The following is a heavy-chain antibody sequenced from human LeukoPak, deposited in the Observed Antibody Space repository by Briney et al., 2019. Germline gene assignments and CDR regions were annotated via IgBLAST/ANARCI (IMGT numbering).Heavy chain of an antibody. J-gene: IGHJ6*03. CDR1: GFTFSSYW. Sequence: TGGSLRLSCAASGFTFSSYWMHWVRQAPGMGLVWVSRINTDGSSTSYADSVKGRFTISRDSAKNTLYLQMNSLRAEDTAMYYCARRSDAYHDYYMDVWGRGTTVTVSS. CDR3: ARRSDAYHDYYMDV. V-gene: IGHV3-74*01. CDR2: INTDGSST. D-gene: IGHD5-24*01.